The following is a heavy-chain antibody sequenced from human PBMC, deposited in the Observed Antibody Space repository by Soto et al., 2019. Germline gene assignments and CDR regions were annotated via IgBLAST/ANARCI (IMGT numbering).Heavy chain of an antibody. CDR2: IKPNSGDT. D-gene: IGHD1-1*01. Sequence: QVQLVQSGAEVKKPGASVKVSCKASGYTFTSCFMHWVRQAPGQGLEWMGMIKPNSGDTVYPQKFQGSITMTRDTSTSTVYMELNSLRFEESAMYYCAREVPGIDFDYWGQGTLVTVSS. V-gene: IGHV1-46*01. J-gene: IGHJ4*02. CDR1: GYTFTSCF. CDR3: AREVPGIDFDY.